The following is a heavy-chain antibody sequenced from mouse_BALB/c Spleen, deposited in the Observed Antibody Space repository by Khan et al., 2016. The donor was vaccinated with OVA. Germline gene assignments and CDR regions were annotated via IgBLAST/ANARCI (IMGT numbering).Heavy chain of an antibody. J-gene: IGHJ2*01. Sequence: QVQLKQSGPGLVAPSQSLSITCTVSGFSLTNYGVHWVRQPPGKGLGWLGVIWASGSTNYNSALMSRLSISKDNSKSQVFLKMNSLQTDDTAMYFCARNREPDYFDYWGQGTTLTVSS. CDR1: GFSLTNYG. CDR2: IWASGST. CDR3: ARNREPDYFDY. V-gene: IGHV2-9*02.